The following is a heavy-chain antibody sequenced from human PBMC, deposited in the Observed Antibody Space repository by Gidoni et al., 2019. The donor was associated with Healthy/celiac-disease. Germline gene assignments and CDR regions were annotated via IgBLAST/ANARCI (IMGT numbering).Heavy chain of an antibody. Sequence: EVQLVESGGGLVKPGGSLRLSCAPSDFTLRSYRMNGVRQAPGKGLEWVSSISSSSSYIYYADSWKGRFTISRDNAKNSLYMKMNSRRAEDTAVYYCARDNLNEYSSSNYFDYWGQGTLVTVSS. CDR1: DFTLRSYR. J-gene: IGHJ4*02. CDR3: ARDNLNEYSSSNYFDY. V-gene: IGHV3-21*01. CDR2: ISSSSSYI. D-gene: IGHD6-6*01.